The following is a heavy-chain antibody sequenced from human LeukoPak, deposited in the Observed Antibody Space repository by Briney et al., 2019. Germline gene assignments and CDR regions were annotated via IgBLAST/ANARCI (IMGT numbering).Heavy chain of an antibody. D-gene: IGHD1-26*01. CDR1: GYTFTSNY. Sequence: ASVKVSCKASGYTFTSNYMHWVRQAPGQGLEWMGIINPSGGSTSYGQKFQGRVNMTRDMSTSTVYMELSSLRSEDTAVYYCARGRHGELNWFDPWGQGTLVTVSS. J-gene: IGHJ5*02. CDR2: INPSGGST. CDR3: ARGRHGELNWFDP. V-gene: IGHV1-46*01.